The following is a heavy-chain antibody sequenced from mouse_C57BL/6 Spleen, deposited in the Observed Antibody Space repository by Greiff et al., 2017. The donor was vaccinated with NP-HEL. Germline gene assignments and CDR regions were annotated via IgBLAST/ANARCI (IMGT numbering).Heavy chain of an antibody. CDR1: GYSITSGYY. V-gene: IGHV3-6*01. CDR3: ARENYKESFAY. CDR2: ISYDGSN. Sequence: DVQLQESGPGLVKPSQSLSLTCSVTGYSITSGYYWNWIRQFPGNKLEWMGYISYDGSNNYNPSLKNRISITRDTSKNQFFLKLNSVTTEDTATYYCARENYKESFAYWGQGTLVTVSA. J-gene: IGHJ3*01. D-gene: IGHD2-12*01.